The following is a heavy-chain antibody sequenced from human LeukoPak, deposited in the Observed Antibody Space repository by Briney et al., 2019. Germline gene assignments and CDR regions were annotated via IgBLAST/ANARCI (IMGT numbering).Heavy chain of an antibody. CDR1: GDSVSSASHY. D-gene: IGHD3-3*01. Sequence: SETLSLTCTVSGDSVSSASHYWSWIRQPPGKGLEWIGYIYYSGSTNYNPSLKSRVTISVDTSKNQFSLKLSSVTAADTAVYYCARLYDFWSGYYMGGYYFDYWGQGTLVTVSS. J-gene: IGHJ4*02. CDR2: IYYSGST. CDR3: ARLYDFWSGYYMGGYYFDY. V-gene: IGHV4-61*01.